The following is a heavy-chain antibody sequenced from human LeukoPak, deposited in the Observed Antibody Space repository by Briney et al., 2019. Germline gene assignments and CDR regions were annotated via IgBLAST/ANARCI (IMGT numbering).Heavy chain of an antibody. J-gene: IGHJ4*02. CDR2: IYYSGTT. D-gene: IGHD3-3*01. CDR1: GGSISSYY. V-gene: IGHV4-59*08. CDR3: ARQDYDFWSAYYHFDY. Sequence: SETLSLTCTVSGGSISSYYWSWIRQSPGKGLEWIGYIYYSGTTNYNPSPKSRVTISVDTSKNQFSLNLSSVTAADTAVYYCARQDYDFWSAYYHFDYWGQGTLVTVSS.